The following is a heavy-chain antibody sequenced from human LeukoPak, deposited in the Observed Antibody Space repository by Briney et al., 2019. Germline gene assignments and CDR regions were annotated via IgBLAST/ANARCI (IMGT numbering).Heavy chain of an antibody. D-gene: IGHD3-10*01. CDR3: ARVRYYFASGSYHVFPLLDH. J-gene: IGHJ4*02. Sequence: GASVKVSCKASGGTFSSYAISWVRQAPGQGLEWLGWISTDNGNTDYAQKFQGRVTMITDTSTRTADMELRSLRSDDTAVYYCARVRYYFASGSYHVFPLLDHWGQGTLVTVSS. V-gene: IGHV1-18*01. CDR2: ISTDNGNT. CDR1: GGTFSSYA.